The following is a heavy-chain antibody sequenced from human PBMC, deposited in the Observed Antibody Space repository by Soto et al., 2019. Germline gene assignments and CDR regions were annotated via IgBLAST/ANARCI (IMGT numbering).Heavy chain of an antibody. D-gene: IGHD2-2*01. CDR2: IYHSGST. CDR1: SGSISSSNW. J-gene: IGHJ4*02. V-gene: IGHV4-4*02. CDR3: ARGGYCSIISCYRYDY. Sequence: QVQLQESGPGLVTPSGTLSLTCAVSSGSISSSNWWSWVRQPPGKGLEWIGEIYHSGSTNYNPSLQSRVTISVDKSKHQFSLKLSSVTAADTAVYYCARGGYCSIISCYRYDYWGQGTLVTVSS.